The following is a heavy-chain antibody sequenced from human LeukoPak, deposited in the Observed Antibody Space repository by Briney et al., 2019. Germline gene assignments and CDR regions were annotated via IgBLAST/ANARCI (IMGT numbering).Heavy chain of an antibody. CDR2: ISYDGSNK. Sequence: GGSLRLSCAPSGFTFSSYGMHWVRQAPGRGLEWVAVISYDGSNKYYAVSVKGRFTISRENSKNTLYLQMNSLGPEDTAVYYCAKAFYDILTGFPNWGQGTLVTVSS. D-gene: IGHD3-9*01. CDR1: GFTFSSYG. J-gene: IGHJ4*02. V-gene: IGHV3-30*18. CDR3: AKAFYDILTGFPN.